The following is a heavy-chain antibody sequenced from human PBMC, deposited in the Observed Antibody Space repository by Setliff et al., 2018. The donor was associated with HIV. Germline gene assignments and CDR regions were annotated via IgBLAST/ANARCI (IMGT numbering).Heavy chain of an antibody. J-gene: IGHJ3*02. Sequence: PSETLSLTCTVSGGSISSSSYYWGWIRQPAGKGLEWIGHIYTTGSTNYNPSLKSRVTISADTSNNQFSLRLTSMTAADTAVYYCAKTSVGATGLYAFDIWGQGTMVTVSS. V-gene: IGHV4-61*09. CDR3: AKTSVGATGLYAFDI. CDR2: IYTTGST. D-gene: IGHD1-26*01. CDR1: GGSISSSSYY.